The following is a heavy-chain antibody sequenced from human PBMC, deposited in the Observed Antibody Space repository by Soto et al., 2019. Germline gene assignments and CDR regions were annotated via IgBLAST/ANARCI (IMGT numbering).Heavy chain of an antibody. V-gene: IGHV4-34*01. CDR2: INHSGST. CDR1: GGSFSGYS. D-gene: IGHD5-12*01. CDR3: ARAPQIVAMGRPFDY. Sequence: SEALSLTCAVYGGSFSGYSWNWIRQPPGKGLEWIGEINHSGSTNYNPSLKSRVTISLDTSKNQFSLRLTSLTAADTAVYFCARAPQIVAMGRPFDYWGQGILVTVPS. J-gene: IGHJ4*02.